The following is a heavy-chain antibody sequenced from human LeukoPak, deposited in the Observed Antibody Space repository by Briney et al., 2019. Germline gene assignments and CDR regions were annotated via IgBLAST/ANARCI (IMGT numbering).Heavy chain of an antibody. Sequence: PSETLSLTCTVSGGSISGSYWTWVRQPAGKGLEWIGRIYSNEITNYNPSLKSQVTISVDTSKNQFSLKLTSVTAADTAVYYCARGSGAATNEALVYWGQGTLVTVSS. CDR3: ARGSGAATNEALVY. V-gene: IGHV4-4*07. CDR1: GGSISGSY. D-gene: IGHD1-26*01. CDR2: IYSNEIT. J-gene: IGHJ4*02.